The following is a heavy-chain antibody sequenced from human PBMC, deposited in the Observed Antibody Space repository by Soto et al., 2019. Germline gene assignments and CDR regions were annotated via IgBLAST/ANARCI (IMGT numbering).Heavy chain of an antibody. V-gene: IGHV3-7*01. Sequence: EVQLVESGGGLVQPGGSLRLSCAASGFTFNGYWVGWVRQAPGKGLEWVATIMKDGGEKKYVDSVKGRFIISRDNAKNSVSLQMNSLRADDTAIYYCARDRDYYKADHWGQGTLVTVSS. CDR3: ARDRDYYKADH. D-gene: IGHD1-26*01. CDR2: IMKDGGEK. J-gene: IGHJ5*02. CDR1: GFTFNGYW.